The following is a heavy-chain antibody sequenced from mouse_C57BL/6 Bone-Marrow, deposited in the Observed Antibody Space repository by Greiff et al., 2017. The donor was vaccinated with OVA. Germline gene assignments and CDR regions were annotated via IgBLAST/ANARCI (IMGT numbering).Heavy chain of an antibody. CDR2: IDPENGDT. D-gene: IGHD1-1*01. Sequence: VQLQQSGAELVRPGASVKLSCTASGFNIKDDYMHWVKQRPEQGLEWIGWIDPENGDTVYASKFQGKATITADTSSNTADLQLSSLTSEDTAVYYCTRRLRYGYVDVWGTWTTVTVSA. V-gene: IGHV14-4*01. CDR1: GFNIKDDY. CDR3: TRRLRYGYVDV. J-gene: IGHJ1*03.